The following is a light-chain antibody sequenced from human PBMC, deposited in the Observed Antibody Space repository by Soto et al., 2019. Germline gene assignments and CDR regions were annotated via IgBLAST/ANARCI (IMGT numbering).Light chain of an antibody. CDR3: LQHNSYRLRT. J-gene: IGKJ2*01. CDR1: QGIRND. Sequence: DIQMTQSPSSLSASVGDRVTITCRARQGIRNDVGWSQQKPGKAPKRLIYAASSLQSGVPSRFSGSGSGTEFTLTINSLQPEDFATFYCLQHNSYRLRTFGQGTKLEIK. CDR2: AAS. V-gene: IGKV1-17*01.